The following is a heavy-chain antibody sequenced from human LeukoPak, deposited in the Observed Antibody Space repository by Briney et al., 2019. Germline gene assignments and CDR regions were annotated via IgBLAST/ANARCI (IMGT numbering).Heavy chain of an antibody. D-gene: IGHD7-27*01. V-gene: IGHV3-9*01. CDR1: GFTFSSYA. Sequence: SLRLSCSASGFTFSSYAMHWVRQAPGKGLEWVPGISWNSGSIGYADSVKGRFTISRDNAKNSLYLQMNSLRAEDTALYYCAKDVNWGSDYFDYWGQGTLVTVSS. CDR3: AKDVNWGSDYFDY. J-gene: IGHJ4*02. CDR2: ISWNSGSI.